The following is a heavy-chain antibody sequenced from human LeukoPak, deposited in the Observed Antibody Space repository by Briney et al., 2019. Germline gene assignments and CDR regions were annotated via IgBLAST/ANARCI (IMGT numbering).Heavy chain of an antibody. J-gene: IGHJ6*02. V-gene: IGHV1-46*01. CDR2: LKLYDGSI. CDR3: ARDCGSFSYNMDV. D-gene: IGHD1-26*01. CDR1: GYSFIRYH. Sequence: ASVKVSCKASGYSFIRYHIHWVRQAPGQGLEWMGVLKLYDGSISHAQKFQGRVTMTSDTSTSTVYMELSSLRSEDTAVYFCARDCGSFSYNMDVWGQGTPVTVSS.